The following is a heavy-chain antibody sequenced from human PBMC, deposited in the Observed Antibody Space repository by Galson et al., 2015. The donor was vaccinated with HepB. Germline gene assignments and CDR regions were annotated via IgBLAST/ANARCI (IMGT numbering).Heavy chain of an antibody. CDR1: GFTFRNYW. D-gene: IGHD6-19*01. J-gene: IGHJ4*02. V-gene: IGHV3-7*03. CDR2: IKPDGSET. CDR3: ARSSVAVPGDDY. Sequence: SLRLSCAASGFTFRNYWMTWVRQAQGKGLEWVANIKPDGSETYCVDSVKGRFTIFRDNAWDSLYLDMNNLRPEDTAVYYCARSSVAVPGDDYWGQGTLVTVSS.